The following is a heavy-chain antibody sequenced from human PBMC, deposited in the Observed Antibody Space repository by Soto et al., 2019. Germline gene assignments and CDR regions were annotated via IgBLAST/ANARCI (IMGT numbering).Heavy chain of an antibody. CDR2: ISYDGSNK. D-gene: IGHD6-13*01. Sequence: QVQLVESGGGVVQPGRSLRLSCAASGFTFSSYAMHWVRQAPGKGLEWVAVISYDGSNKYYADSVKGRFTISRDNSKNTLYLQMNSLRAEDTAVYYCARDKQQLVVYYSYYRMDVWGQGTTVTVSS. CDR3: ARDKQQLVVYYSYYRMDV. V-gene: IGHV3-30-3*01. J-gene: IGHJ6*02. CDR1: GFTFSSYA.